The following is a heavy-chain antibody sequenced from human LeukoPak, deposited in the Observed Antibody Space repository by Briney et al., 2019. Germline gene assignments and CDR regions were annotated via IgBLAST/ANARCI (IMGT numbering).Heavy chain of an antibody. CDR1: GFTVSSNY. J-gene: IGHJ2*01. V-gene: IGHV3-53*01. Sequence: GGSLRLSCAASGFTVSSNYMSWVRQAPGKGLEWVSVIYSDGRTYYADSVKGRFTISRDNSKNTLYLETNSLRAEDTAVYYCAKAKGWCGRGYFDLWGRGTLVSVSS. CDR2: IYSDGRT. D-gene: IGHD6-19*01. CDR3: AKAKGWCGRGYFDL.